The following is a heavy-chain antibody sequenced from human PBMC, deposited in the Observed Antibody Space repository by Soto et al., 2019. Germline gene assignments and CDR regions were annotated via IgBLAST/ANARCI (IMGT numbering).Heavy chain of an antibody. CDR2: ISSNGGST. J-gene: IGHJ6*02. V-gene: IGHV3-64*01. D-gene: IGHD3-9*01. CDR3: ARRILLPTLRGKSYGMEV. CDR1: GFTFSSYA. Sequence: VGSLRLSCAASGFTFSSYAMHWVRQAPGKGLEYVSAISSNGGSTYYANSVKGRFTISRDNSKNTLYLQMGSLRAEDMAVYYCARRILLPTLRGKSYGMEVWGQGTTVTVS.